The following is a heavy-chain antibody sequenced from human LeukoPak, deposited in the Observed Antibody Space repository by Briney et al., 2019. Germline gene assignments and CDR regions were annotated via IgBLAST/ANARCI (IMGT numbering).Heavy chain of an antibody. Sequence: SETLSLTCTVSGGSISSYHWSWIRQPPGKGLEWMGYIYYSGSTNYNPSLKSRVTITVDTSKNQFPFKLSSWTAADQPVYYFGRRHFYYFDYWGQGTLVTVSS. D-gene: IGHD2/OR15-2a*01. CDR3: GRRHFYYFDY. CDR1: GGSISSYH. V-gene: IGHV4-59*08. J-gene: IGHJ4*02. CDR2: IYYSGST.